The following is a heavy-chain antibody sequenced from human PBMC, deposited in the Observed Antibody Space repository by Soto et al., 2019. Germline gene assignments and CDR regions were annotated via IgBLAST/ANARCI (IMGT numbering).Heavy chain of an antibody. V-gene: IGHV4-34*01. J-gene: IGHJ4*02. Sequence: QVQLQQWGAGLLKPSETLSLTCAVYGGSFSGYYWSWIRQPPGKGLEWIGEINHSGSTNYNPSLKRRVTISVDTSKNQFSLKLSSVTAADTAVYYCARGVAAAGTGLFYYWGQGTLVTVSS. CDR2: INHSGST. D-gene: IGHD6-13*01. CDR3: ARGVAAAGTGLFYY. CDR1: GGSFSGYY.